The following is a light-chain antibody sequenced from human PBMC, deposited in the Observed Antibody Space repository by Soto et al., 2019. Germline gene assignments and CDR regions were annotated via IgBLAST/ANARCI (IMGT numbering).Light chain of an antibody. CDR1: QSVPHSY. Sequence: EIVLTQSPGTLSLSPGERATLSCRASQSVPHSYLAWYRQKPGQAPRLLIYGASIRATGIPVRFSGSGSGTDFTLTITRLEPEDFAVYYCQQYDNSPWTFGQGTKVEIK. CDR2: GAS. V-gene: IGKV3-20*01. CDR3: QQYDNSPWT. J-gene: IGKJ1*01.